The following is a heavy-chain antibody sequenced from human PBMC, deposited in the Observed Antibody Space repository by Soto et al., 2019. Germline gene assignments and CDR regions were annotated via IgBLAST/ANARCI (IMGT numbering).Heavy chain of an antibody. Sequence: GGSLRLSCAASGFTFSNYAMTWVRQGPGKGLEWVSGISGSGGRSYYADSVKGRFTISRDNSKSTLYLQMNSLRAEDTAVYYCAKAYFVWSSERPYYFDYWDQGTLVTVSS. CDR1: GFTFSNYA. D-gene: IGHD3-16*01. CDR3: AKAYFVWSSERPYYFDY. CDR2: ISGSGGRS. J-gene: IGHJ4*02. V-gene: IGHV3-23*01.